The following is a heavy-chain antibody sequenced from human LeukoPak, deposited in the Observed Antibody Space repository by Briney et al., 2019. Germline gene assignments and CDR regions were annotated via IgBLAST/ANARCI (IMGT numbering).Heavy chain of an antibody. J-gene: IGHJ5*02. V-gene: IGHV4-61*02. Sequence: PSLTLSLTCTVSGGSISSASYYWSWIRQPAGKGLQWIGRIYTSGSTYYNPSLKSRVTISVDTSKNQFSLKLSSVTAADTAVYYCARTSYGDYYNWFDPWGQGTLVTVSS. CDR1: GGSISSASYY. D-gene: IGHD4-17*01. CDR2: IYTSGST. CDR3: ARTSYGDYYNWFDP.